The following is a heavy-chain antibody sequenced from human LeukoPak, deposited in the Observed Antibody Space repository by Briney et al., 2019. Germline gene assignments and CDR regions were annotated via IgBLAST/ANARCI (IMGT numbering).Heavy chain of an antibody. Sequence: SETLSLTCAVYGGSFSGYYWSWIRQPPGKGLKWLGEINHSGSTNYNPSLKSRVTISVDTSKYQFSLKLSSVTAADTAVYYCARASYCSSTSCYQRGAFDIWGQGTMVTVSS. CDR2: INHSGST. D-gene: IGHD2-2*01. V-gene: IGHV4-34*01. CDR1: GGSFSGYY. J-gene: IGHJ3*02. CDR3: ARASYCSSTSCYQRGAFDI.